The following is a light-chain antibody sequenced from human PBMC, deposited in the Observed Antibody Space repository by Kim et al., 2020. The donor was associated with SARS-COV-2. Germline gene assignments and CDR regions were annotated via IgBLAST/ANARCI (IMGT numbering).Light chain of an antibody. CDR3: NSRDSNDNVV. CDR1: SLRSYY. J-gene: IGLJ3*02. V-gene: IGLV3-19*01. CDR2: GKN. Sequence: VALGPKVRITCQGDSLRSYYATWYQQKPGQAQIVVIYGKNNRPSGIPDRFSGSSSGNTASLTITGTQAGDEADYYCNSRDSNDNVVFGGGTQLTVL.